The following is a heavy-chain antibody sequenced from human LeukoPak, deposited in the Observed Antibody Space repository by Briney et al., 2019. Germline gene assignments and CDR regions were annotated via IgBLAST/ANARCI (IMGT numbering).Heavy chain of an antibody. J-gene: IGHJ4*02. CDR3: AREVSGHFDY. CDR1: GGSISSSSYY. CDR2: IYYSGST. Sequence: PSETLSLTCTVSGGSISSSSYYWGWIRQPPGKGLEWIGSIYYSGSTYYNPSLKSRVTISVDTSKNQFSLKLSSVTAADTAVYYCAREVSGHFDYWGQGTLVTVSA. D-gene: IGHD2-21*01. V-gene: IGHV4-39*07.